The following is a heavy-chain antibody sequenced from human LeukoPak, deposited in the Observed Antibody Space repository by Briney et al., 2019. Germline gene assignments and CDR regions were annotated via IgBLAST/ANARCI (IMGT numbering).Heavy chain of an antibody. V-gene: IGHV1-69*05. CDR3: ARGGGPYASTGFFAGPYDY. Sequence: SVKVSCKASGDTFSTNVISWVRQAPGQGLEWMGGLIPLFGTAHYAQKLQGRVTITTDESTSTAYMVLSSLRSDDTAVYYCARGGGPYASTGFFAGPYDYWGQGTLVSVSS. CDR2: LIPLFGTA. J-gene: IGHJ4*02. CDR1: GDTFSTNV. D-gene: IGHD2-2*01.